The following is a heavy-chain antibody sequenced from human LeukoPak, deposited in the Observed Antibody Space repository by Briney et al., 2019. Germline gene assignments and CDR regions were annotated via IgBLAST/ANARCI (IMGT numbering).Heavy chain of an antibody. CDR2: IYYSGST. CDR3: AGHSSGYYGHFDY. V-gene: IGHV4-59*08. Sequence: SETLSLTCTVSGGSISSYYWSWIRQPPGNGLEWIGYIYYSGSTNYNPSLKSRVTISVDTSKNQFSLKLSSVTAADTAVYYCAGHSSGYYGHFDYWGQGTLVTVSS. D-gene: IGHD3-22*01. J-gene: IGHJ4*02. CDR1: GGSISSYY.